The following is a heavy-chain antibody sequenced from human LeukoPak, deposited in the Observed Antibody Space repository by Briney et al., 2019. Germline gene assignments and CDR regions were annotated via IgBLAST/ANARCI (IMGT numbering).Heavy chain of an antibody. CDR2: IYYSGST. Sequence: PSETLSLTCTVSGGPISSYYWSWIRQPPGKGLEWIGYIYYSGSTNYNPSLKSRVTISVDTSKNQFSLKLSSVTAADTAVYYCASTAAGYCSGGSCYSRYMDVWGKGTTVTVSS. CDR1: GGPISSYY. V-gene: IGHV4-59*01. D-gene: IGHD2-15*01. J-gene: IGHJ6*03. CDR3: ASTAAGYCSGGSCYSRYMDV.